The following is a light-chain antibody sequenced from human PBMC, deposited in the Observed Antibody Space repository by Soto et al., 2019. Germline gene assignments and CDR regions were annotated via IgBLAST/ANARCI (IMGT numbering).Light chain of an antibody. CDR1: HDISNS. CDR3: QQSDNVPFT. V-gene: IGKV1-33*01. CDR2: DAS. Sequence: DIQMTQSPSSLSASVGDRVTITCQASHDISNSLNWYQQKPGKAPKVLIYDASNLETGVPPRFSGTGSGTHFTFTISSLQPEDIATYFCQQSDNVPFTFGPGTTVDFK. J-gene: IGKJ3*01.